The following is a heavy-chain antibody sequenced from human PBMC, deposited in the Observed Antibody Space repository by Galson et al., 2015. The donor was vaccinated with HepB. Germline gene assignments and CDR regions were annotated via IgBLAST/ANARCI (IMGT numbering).Heavy chain of an antibody. D-gene: IGHD6-13*01. Sequence: SVKVSCKASGYTFTGYYMHWVRQAPGQGLEWMGWIKPNSGGTNYAQKFQGRVTMTRDTSISTAYMELSRLRSDDTAVYYCARELRVAAAGKSNYWFDPWGQGILVTVST. CDR3: ARELRVAAAGKSNYWFDP. V-gene: IGHV1-2*02. CDR1: GYTFTGYY. J-gene: IGHJ5*02. CDR2: IKPNSGGT.